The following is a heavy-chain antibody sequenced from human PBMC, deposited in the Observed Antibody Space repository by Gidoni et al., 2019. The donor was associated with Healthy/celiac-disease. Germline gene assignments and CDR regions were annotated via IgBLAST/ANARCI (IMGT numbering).Heavy chain of an antibody. D-gene: IGHD1-26*01. CDR3: ARGRWEESGMDV. Sequence: QVQLVESGGGVVQPGRSLSLSCAASGFTFSSYAMHWVRQAPGKGLEWVAVISYDGSNKYYADSVKGRFTISRDNSKNTLYLQMNSLRAEDTAVYYCARGRWEESGMDVWGQGTTVTVSS. V-gene: IGHV3-30-3*01. CDR1: GFTFSSYA. CDR2: ISYDGSNK. J-gene: IGHJ6*02.